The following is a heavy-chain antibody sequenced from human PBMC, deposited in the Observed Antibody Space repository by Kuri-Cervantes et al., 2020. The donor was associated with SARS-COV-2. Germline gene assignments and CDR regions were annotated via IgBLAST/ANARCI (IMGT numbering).Heavy chain of an antibody. J-gene: IGHJ6*02. Sequence: ASVKVSCKASGYTFTGYYMHWVRQAPGQGLEWMGWINPNSGSTNYAQKFQGWVTMTRDTSISTAYMELSRLRSDDTAVYYCARDRHPKRRYCSSTSCYGDYYYYGMDVWGQGTTVTVSS. V-gene: IGHV1-2*04. D-gene: IGHD2-2*01. CDR2: INPNSGST. CDR3: ARDRHPKRRYCSSTSCYGDYYYYGMDV. CDR1: GYTFTGYY.